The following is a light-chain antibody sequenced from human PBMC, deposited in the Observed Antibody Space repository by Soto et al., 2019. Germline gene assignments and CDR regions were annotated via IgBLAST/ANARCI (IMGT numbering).Light chain of an antibody. J-gene: IGKJ1*01. CDR2: GAS. CDR3: QQYGSSRT. Sequence: EIVMTQSPATLSVSPGERATLSCRASQSVGSNLAWYQQKAGQAPRLLIYGASTRATGIPARFSGSGSGTEFTLTISSLQSEDFAVYYCQQYGSSRTFGQGTKVDIK. V-gene: IGKV3-15*01. CDR1: QSVGSN.